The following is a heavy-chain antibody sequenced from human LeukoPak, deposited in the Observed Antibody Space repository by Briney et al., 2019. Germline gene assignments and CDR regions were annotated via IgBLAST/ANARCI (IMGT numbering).Heavy chain of an antibody. CDR2: IWYDGSNK. CDR3: AREMFVVVPAAMGQDGMDV. V-gene: IGHV3-33*01. CDR1: GFTFSSYG. D-gene: IGHD2-2*01. J-gene: IGHJ6*04. Sequence: GGSLRLSCAASGFTFSSYGMHWVRQAPGKGLEWVAVIWYDGSNKYYADSVKGRFTISRDNSKNTLYLQMNSLRAEDTAVYYCAREMFVVVPAAMGQDGMDVWGKGTTVTGSS.